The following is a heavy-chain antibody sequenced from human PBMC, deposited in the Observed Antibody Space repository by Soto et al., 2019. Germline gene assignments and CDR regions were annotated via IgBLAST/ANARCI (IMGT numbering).Heavy chain of an antibody. Sequence: LRLSCAASGFSFNFYVMTWVRQAPGKGLEWVSGMSGSGGHIYYADSVKGRFTVSRDNSNSTLYLQMNSLRAEDTAVYYCARAVTQYFDSWGQGSLVTVSS. J-gene: IGHJ4*02. V-gene: IGHV3-23*01. D-gene: IGHD4-4*01. CDR1: GFSFNFYV. CDR2: MSGSGGHI. CDR3: ARAVTQYFDS.